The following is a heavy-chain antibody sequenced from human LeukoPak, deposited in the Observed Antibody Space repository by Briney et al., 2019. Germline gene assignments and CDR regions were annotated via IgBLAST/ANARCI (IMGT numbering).Heavy chain of an antibody. D-gene: IGHD3-10*01. CDR1: GYSFTSYG. Sequence: RASVKVSCKASGYSFTSYGIRWVRQAPGQGLEWMGWISVFNGNTKYAQKFQGRVTMTTDTSTSTVYMELRSLRSDDTAVYYCARDITLVRGLGDALDIWGQGTMVTVSS. V-gene: IGHV1-18*01. CDR3: ARDITLVRGLGDALDI. J-gene: IGHJ3*02. CDR2: ISVFNGNT.